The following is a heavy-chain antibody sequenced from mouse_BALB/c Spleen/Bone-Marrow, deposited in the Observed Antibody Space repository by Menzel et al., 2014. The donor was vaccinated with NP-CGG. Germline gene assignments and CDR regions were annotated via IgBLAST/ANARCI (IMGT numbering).Heavy chain of an antibody. Sequence: EVQRVESRGGSVQPGGSLRLSCATSGFTFTDYYMSWVRQPPGKALEWLGFIRNKAKGYTTDYSASVKGRFTISGDNSQRILYLQMNTLRAEDSATYYCARDENVGIYWYFDVWGAGTTVIVSS. CDR3: ARDENVGIYWYFDV. J-gene: IGHJ1*01. V-gene: IGHV7-3*02. CDR2: IRNKAKGYTT. CDR1: GFTFTDYY.